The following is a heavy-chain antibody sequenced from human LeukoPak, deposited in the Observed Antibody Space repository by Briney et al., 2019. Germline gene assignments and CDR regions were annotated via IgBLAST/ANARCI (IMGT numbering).Heavy chain of an antibody. CDR2: ISYDGSNK. CDR3: AKDRKLISLRDAFDI. D-gene: IGHD2-15*01. CDR1: GFTFSSYG. V-gene: IGHV3-30*18. J-gene: IGHJ3*02. Sequence: GVSLRLSCAASGFTFSSYGMHWVRQAPGKGLEWVAVISYDGSNKYYADSVKGRFTISRDNSKNTLYLQMNSLRAEDTAVYYCAKDRKLISLRDAFDIWGQGTIVTVSS.